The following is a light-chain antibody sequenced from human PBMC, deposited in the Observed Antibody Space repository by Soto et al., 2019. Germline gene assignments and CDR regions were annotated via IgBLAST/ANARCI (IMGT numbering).Light chain of an antibody. CDR1: QTVSNY. CDR2: DAS. V-gene: IGKV3-11*01. CDR3: QQRMNWPLT. Sequence: IGLTLSPAALSLCPGEIATLSCRASQTVSNYLLWYQHRRGQAPRLLIYDASNRATGIPARFSGSGSETDFTLTISSLEPEDVAVYYCQQRMNWPLTLGQGTRLEIK. J-gene: IGKJ5*01.